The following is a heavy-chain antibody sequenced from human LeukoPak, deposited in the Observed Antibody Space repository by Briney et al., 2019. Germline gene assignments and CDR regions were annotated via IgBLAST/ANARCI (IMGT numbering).Heavy chain of an antibody. Sequence: PSETLSLTCTVSGGSISPDYWSWIRQPPGKGLEWIGFIFSSGSTNYNPSLKSRVTISVDTSKNQFSLKLSSVTAADTAVYYCARDSFGGWYFDLWGRGTLVTVSS. V-gene: IGHV4-59*01. D-gene: IGHD3-10*01. CDR3: ARDSFGGWYFDL. J-gene: IGHJ2*01. CDR1: GGSISPDY. CDR2: IFSSGST.